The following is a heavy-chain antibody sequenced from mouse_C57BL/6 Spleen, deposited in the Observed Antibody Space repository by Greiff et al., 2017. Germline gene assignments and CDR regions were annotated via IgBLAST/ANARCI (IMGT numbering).Heavy chain of an antibody. D-gene: IGHD2-5*01. J-gene: IGHJ4*01. V-gene: IGHV5-17*01. CDR3: ARRSNYPYAMDY. Sequence: DVMLVESGGGLVKPGGSLKLSCAASGFTFSDYGMHWVRQAPEKGLEWVAYISSGSSTIYYADTVKGRFTISRDNAKNTLFLQMTSLRSEDTAMYYCARRSNYPYAMDYWGQGTSVTVSS. CDR2: ISSGSSTI. CDR1: GFTFSDYG.